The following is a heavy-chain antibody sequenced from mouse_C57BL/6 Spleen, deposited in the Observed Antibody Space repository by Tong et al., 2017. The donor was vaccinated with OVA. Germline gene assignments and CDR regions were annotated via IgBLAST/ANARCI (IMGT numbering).Heavy chain of an antibody. J-gene: IGHJ2*01. CDR2: INPSNGGT. CDR3: ARDYYGSSWGYYFDY. Sequence: VQLQESGTELVKPGASVKLSCTASGYTFTSYWMHWVKQRPGQGLEWIGNINPSNGGTNYNEKFKSKATLTVDKSSSTAYMQLSSLTSEDSAVYYCARDYYGSSWGYYFDYWGQGTTLTVSS. CDR1: GYTFTSYW. V-gene: IGHV1-53*01. D-gene: IGHD1-1*01.